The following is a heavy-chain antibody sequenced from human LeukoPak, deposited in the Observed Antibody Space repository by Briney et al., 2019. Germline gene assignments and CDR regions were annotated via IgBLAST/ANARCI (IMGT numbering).Heavy chain of an antibody. CDR3: AKRGIVIRAVIIVGFHKEAYYFDY. CDR2: ISDSGGST. V-gene: IGHV3-23*01. Sequence: GPSLRLSCALFGITLITYGMSWVRQPPGKGLEWVAGISDSGGSTNYADSVEGRFTISRDNPKNTLYLQINSLRAEDTAVYFCAKRGIVIRAVIIVGFHKEAYYFDYWGQGALVTVSS. J-gene: IGHJ4*02. D-gene: IGHD3-10*01. CDR1: GITLITYG.